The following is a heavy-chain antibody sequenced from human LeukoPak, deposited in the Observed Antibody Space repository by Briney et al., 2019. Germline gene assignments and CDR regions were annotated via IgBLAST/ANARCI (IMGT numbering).Heavy chain of an antibody. D-gene: IGHD3-3*01. Sequence: LAGGSLRLSCAASGFTFSSYGMHWVRQAPGKGLEWVAVIWYDGSNKYYADSVKGRFTISRDNSKNTLYLQMNSLRAEDTAVYYCARGRRVTIFGVVPKNNWFDPWGQGTLVTVSS. V-gene: IGHV3-33*01. CDR2: IWYDGSNK. CDR1: GFTFSSYG. J-gene: IGHJ5*02. CDR3: ARGRRVTIFGVVPKNNWFDP.